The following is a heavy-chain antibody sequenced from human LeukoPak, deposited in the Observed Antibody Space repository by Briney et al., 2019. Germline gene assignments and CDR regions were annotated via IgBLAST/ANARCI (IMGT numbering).Heavy chain of an antibody. CDR1: GFTFSSYS. V-gene: IGHV3-48*04. J-gene: IGHJ4*02. CDR2: ISSSGSTI. Sequence: GGSLRLSCAASGFTFSSYSMNWVRQAPGKGLEWVSYISSSGSTIYYADSVKGRFTISRDNAKNSLYLQMNSLRAEDTAVYYCARGGIVVTSHYWGQGTLVTVSS. CDR3: ARGGIVVTSHY. D-gene: IGHD3-22*01.